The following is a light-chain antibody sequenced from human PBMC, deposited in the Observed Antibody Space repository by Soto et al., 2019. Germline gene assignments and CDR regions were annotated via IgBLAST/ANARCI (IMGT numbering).Light chain of an antibody. V-gene: IGLV2-14*01. J-gene: IGLJ1*01. CDR3: SSYTSSSTLYV. Sequence: QCVRTQPASVSGSPGQSITISCTGTSSDVGGYNYVSWYQQHPGKAPKLMIYDVSNRPSGVSNRFSGSKSGNTASLTISGLQAEDEADYYCSSYTSSSTLYVFGTGTKVTVL. CDR1: SSDVGGYNY. CDR2: DVS.